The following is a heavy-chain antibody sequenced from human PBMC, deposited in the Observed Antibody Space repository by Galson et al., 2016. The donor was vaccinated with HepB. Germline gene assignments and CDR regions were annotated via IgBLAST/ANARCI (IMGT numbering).Heavy chain of an antibody. D-gene: IGHD3-10*01. CDR3: SREMTGSYFD. CDR1: GFTFNAHW. Sequence: SLRLSCAASGFTFNAHWMNWVRQAPGKGLEWVANIRGDGIVSYYAESVRGRFTISRDNAKNSLYLQMNGLRVDETAVYCCSREMTGSYFDWGQGTLDTVSS. CDR2: IRGDGIVS. J-gene: IGHJ4*02. V-gene: IGHV3-7*01.